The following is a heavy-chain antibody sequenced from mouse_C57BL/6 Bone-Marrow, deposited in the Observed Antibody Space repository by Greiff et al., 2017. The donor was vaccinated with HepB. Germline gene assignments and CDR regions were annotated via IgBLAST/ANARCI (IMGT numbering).Heavy chain of an antibody. Sequence: EVQLQQSGAELVRPGASVKLSCTASGFNIKDDYMHWVKQRPEQGLEWIGWIDPENGDTEYASKFQGKATITADTSSNTAYLQLSRLTSEDTAVYYCTDGYYRAYWGQGTLVTVSA. V-gene: IGHV14-4*01. CDR2: IDPENGDT. D-gene: IGHD2-3*01. CDR1: GFNIKDDY. CDR3: TDGYYRAY. J-gene: IGHJ3*01.